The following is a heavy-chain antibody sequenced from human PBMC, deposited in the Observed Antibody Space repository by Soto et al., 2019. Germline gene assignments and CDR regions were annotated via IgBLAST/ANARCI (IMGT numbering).Heavy chain of an antibody. D-gene: IGHD6-19*01. CDR1: GYTLTELS. J-gene: IGHJ4*02. CDR3: ATDTVAAYYFDY. Sequence: ASVKVSCKVSGYTLTELSMHWVRQAPGKGLEWMGGFDPEDGETIYAQKFQGRVTMTEDTSTDTAYMELSSLRSEDTAVYYRATDTVAAYYFDYWGQGTLVTVSS. CDR2: FDPEDGET. V-gene: IGHV1-24*01.